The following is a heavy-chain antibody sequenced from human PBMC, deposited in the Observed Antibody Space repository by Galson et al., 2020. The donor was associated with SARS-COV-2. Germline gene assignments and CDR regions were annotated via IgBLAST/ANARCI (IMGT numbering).Heavy chain of an antibody. D-gene: IGHD4-4*01. CDR3: ATKTVLSSYYYGMDV. J-gene: IGHJ6*02. V-gene: IGHV1-24*01. Sequence: EDGETIYAQKFQGRVTMTEDTSTDTAYMELSSLRSEDTAVYYCATKTVLSSYYYGMDVWGQGTTVTVSS. CDR2: EDGET.